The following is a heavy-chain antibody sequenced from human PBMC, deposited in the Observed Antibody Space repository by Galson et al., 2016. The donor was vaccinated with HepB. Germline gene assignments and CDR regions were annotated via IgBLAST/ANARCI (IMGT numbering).Heavy chain of an antibody. Sequence: SLRLSCAASGFTFTKYSIHWVRQAPGKGLEWVAIISDDGRNNYYADSVKGRFTISRDTSKNTVYLQMNSLRPEDTAVYYCARGNQWLASPFEYWGQGTLVTVSS. J-gene: IGHJ4*02. CDR3: ARGNQWLASPFEY. CDR1: GFTFTKYS. CDR2: ISDDGRNN. D-gene: IGHD6-19*01. V-gene: IGHV3-30-3*01.